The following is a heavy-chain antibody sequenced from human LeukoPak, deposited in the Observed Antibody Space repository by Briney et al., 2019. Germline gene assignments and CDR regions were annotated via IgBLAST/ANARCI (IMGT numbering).Heavy chain of an antibody. V-gene: IGHV3-21*01. CDR1: GFTFNGYS. CDR2: ITTSSTYI. D-gene: IGHD6-19*01. Sequence: PGGSLRLSCTASGFTFNGYSMNWVRQAPGKGLEWVSSITTSSTYISYADSVKGRFTISRGNAKNSLYLQMNSLRAEDTAVYYCARGKYSSGWFDYWGQGTLVTVSS. J-gene: IGHJ4*02. CDR3: ARGKYSSGWFDY.